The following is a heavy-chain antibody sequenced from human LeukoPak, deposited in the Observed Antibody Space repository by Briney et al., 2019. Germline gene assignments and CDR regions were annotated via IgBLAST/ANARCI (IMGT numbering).Heavy chain of an antibody. CDR1: EFTFSRYA. CDR3: ARAGAYHFDK. Sequence: GGSLRLSCSASEFTFSRYAMHWVRQAPGKGLVWVSIINTDTRGTYYADSVKGRFTISRDNAKNTLYLQMNSLRAEDTAVYYCARAGAYHFDKWGQGTLVTVSS. V-gene: IGHV3-74*01. CDR2: INTDTRGT. D-gene: IGHD3-16*01. J-gene: IGHJ4*02.